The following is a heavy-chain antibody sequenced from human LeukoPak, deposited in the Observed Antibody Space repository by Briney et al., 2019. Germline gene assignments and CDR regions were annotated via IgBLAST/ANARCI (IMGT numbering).Heavy chain of an antibody. D-gene: IGHD3-3*01. CDR2: IYHSGST. Sequence: PSQTLSLTCAVSGGSISSGGYSWSWIRQPPGKGLEWIGYIYHSGSTYYNPSLKSRVTISVDRSKNQFSLKLSSVTAADTAVYYCARGANLVLRFLEWSLLERKNWFDPWGQGTLVTVSS. CDR1: GGSISSGGYS. J-gene: IGHJ5*02. CDR3: ARGANLVLRFLEWSLLERKNWFDP. V-gene: IGHV4-30-2*01.